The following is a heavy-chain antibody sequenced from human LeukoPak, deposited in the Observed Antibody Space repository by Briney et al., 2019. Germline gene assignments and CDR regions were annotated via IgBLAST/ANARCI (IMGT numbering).Heavy chain of an antibody. Sequence: PSETLSLTCTVSGGSISSYYWGWIRQPPGKGLEWIGYIYYSGSTNYNPSLKSRVTISVDTSKNQFSLKLSSVTAADTAVYYCASGGDYYYYYGMDVWGQGTTVTVSS. CDR1: GGSISSYY. J-gene: IGHJ6*02. CDR3: ASGGDYYYYYGMDV. CDR2: IYYSGST. V-gene: IGHV4-59*01. D-gene: IGHD2-21*02.